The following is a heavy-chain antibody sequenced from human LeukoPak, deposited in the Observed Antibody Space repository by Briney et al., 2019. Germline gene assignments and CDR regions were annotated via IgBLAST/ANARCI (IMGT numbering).Heavy chain of an antibody. Sequence: GGSLRLSCAASGFTFSNAWMRWVRQAPGKGLEWVGRIKSKTDGGTTDYAAPGKGRFTISRDESKNTLYLQMNSLKTEDTAVYYCTTEPVGDYYYGMDVWGKGTTVTVSS. J-gene: IGHJ6*04. CDR2: IKSKTDGGTT. CDR3: TTEPVGDYYYGMDV. D-gene: IGHD2-2*01. V-gene: IGHV3-15*01. CDR1: GFTFSNAW.